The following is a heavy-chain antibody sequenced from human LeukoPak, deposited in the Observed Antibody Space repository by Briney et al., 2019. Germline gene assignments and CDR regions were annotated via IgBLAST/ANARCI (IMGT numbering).Heavy chain of an antibody. CDR3: AKGCPNRPYYYYMDV. V-gene: IGHV3-33*06. D-gene: IGHD1-14*01. J-gene: IGHJ6*03. CDR1: GFTFSSYG. Sequence: HAGGSLRLSCAASGFTFSSYGMHWARQAPGKGLEWVAVIWYDGSNKYYADSVKGRFTISRDNSKNTLYLRMNSLRAEDTAVYYCAKGCPNRPYYYYMDVWGKGTTVTVSS. CDR2: IWYDGSNK.